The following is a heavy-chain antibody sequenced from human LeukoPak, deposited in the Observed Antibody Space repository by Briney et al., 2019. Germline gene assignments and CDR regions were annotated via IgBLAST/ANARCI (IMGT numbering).Heavy chain of an antibody. CDR2: INTSGTA. J-gene: IGHJ4*02. CDR3: ARRRGDYGAGEFPF. V-gene: IGHV4-4*09. CDR1: GDSIIGFY. Sequence: SETLSLTCTVSGDSIIGFYWGWIRQAPGKGLEGIGYINTSGTAIYNPSLKSRVVISIDTSQSRFSLRLSSVTAAATAVYYCARRRGDYGAGEFPFWGQGTLVTVSA. D-gene: IGHD3-16*01.